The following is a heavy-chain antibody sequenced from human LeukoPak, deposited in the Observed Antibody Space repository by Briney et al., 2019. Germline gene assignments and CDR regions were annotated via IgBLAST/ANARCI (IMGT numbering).Heavy chain of an antibody. Sequence: WETLSLTCTVSGGSLSLYYWSWIRQPSGKGLEWIGHVYYSGSTHYNPSLRSRVTLSVDTSRNQFSMKMSSVTAADTAVYYCARPRSHDPDTAMFSYAFDIWGQGTMVTVSS. CDR3: ARPRSHDPDTAMFSYAFDI. V-gene: IGHV4-59*12. J-gene: IGHJ3*02. CDR2: VYYSGST. CDR1: GGSLSLYY. D-gene: IGHD5-18*01.